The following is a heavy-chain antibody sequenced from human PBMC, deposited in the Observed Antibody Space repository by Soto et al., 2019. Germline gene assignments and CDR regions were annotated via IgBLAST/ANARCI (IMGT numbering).Heavy chain of an antibody. CDR2: MSYDGSRE. Sequence: QVQLVESGGGVVQPGRSLSLSCAASGFIFSNYAMHWVRQAPGKGLEWVAVMSYDGSREYYAGSVKGRFTISRDNSKNSLYLQMNTLSPENTAVYYCATLRPSFGVVKDYWGQGTLVTVSS. CDR3: ATLRPSFGVVKDY. V-gene: IGHV3-30-3*01. J-gene: IGHJ4*02. CDR1: GFIFSNYA. D-gene: IGHD2-15*01.